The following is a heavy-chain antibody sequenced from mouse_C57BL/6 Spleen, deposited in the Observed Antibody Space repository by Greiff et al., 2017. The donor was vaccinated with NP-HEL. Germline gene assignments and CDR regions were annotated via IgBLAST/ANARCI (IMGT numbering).Heavy chain of an antibody. Sequence: EVKLMESGPELVKPGASVKIPCKASGYTFTDYNMDWVKQSHGKSLEWIGDINPNNGGTIYNQKFKGKATLTVDKSSSTAYMELRSLTSEDTAVYYCARSASGYVDYWGQGTTLTVSS. CDR3: ARSASGYVDY. CDR1: GYTFTDYN. CDR2: INPNNGGT. J-gene: IGHJ2*01. V-gene: IGHV1-18*01. D-gene: IGHD3-2*02.